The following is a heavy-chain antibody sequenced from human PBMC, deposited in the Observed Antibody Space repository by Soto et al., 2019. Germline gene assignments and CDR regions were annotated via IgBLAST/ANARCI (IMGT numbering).Heavy chain of an antibody. CDR3: ASCPAVVTAAGNSVGSGYYYSDSLDV. Sequence: QVQLVQSGAEVKKPGSSVKVSCKASGGTFSSYAISWVRQAPGQGLEWMGGIIPIFGTANYAQKFRGRVTITPEHSTRTAYMELSSLRSEDTAVYYCASCPAVVTAAGNSVGSGYYYSDSLDVWGQETTVTVSS. CDR2: IIPIFGTA. V-gene: IGHV1-69*01. CDR1: GGTFSSYA. J-gene: IGHJ6*02. D-gene: IGHD2-21*02.